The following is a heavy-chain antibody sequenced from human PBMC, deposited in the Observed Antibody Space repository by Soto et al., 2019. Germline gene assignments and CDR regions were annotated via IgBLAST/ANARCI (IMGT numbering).Heavy chain of an antibody. CDR3: LKEKFWKIGGPAPFAH. D-gene: IGHD3-16*01. Sequence: GGSLRLSCAASGFSFDDDGMHWVRQVPGKGLEWVSGINWDGASTGYADSVKGRFTISRDKAKSSVYLQMNSLRPDDTAIYYCLKEKFWKIGGPAPFAHGGKGTLVPVSP. CDR2: INWDGAST. J-gene: IGHJ4*02. CDR1: GFSFDDDG. V-gene: IGHV3-9*01.